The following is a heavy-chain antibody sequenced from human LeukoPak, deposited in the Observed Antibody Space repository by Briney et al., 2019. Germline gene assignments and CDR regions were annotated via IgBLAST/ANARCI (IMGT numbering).Heavy chain of an antibody. CDR1: GGSISSYY. J-gene: IGHJ5*02. D-gene: IGHD3-22*01. CDR3: ARGHHDSSGYYNWFDP. Sequence: PSETLSLTCTVPGGSISSYYWSWIRQPPGKGLEWIGYIYYSGSTNYNPSLKSRVTISVDTSKNQFSLKLSSVTAADTAVYYCARGHHDSSGYYNWFDPWGQGTLVTVSS. V-gene: IGHV4-59*01. CDR2: IYYSGST.